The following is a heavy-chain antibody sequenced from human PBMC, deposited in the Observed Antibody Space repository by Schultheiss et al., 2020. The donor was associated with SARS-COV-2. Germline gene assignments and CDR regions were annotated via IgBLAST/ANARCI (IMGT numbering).Heavy chain of an antibody. V-gene: IGHV4-34*01. J-gene: IGHJ4*02. CDR1: GGSFSGYY. CDR3: ARAATTVTTANFDY. Sequence: SETLSLTCAVYGGSFSGYYWSWIRQPPGKGLEWIGEINHSGSTNYNPSLKSRVTISVDTSKNQFSLKLSSVTAADTAVYYCARAATTVTTANFDYWGQGTLVTVSS. CDR2: INHSGST. D-gene: IGHD4-17*01.